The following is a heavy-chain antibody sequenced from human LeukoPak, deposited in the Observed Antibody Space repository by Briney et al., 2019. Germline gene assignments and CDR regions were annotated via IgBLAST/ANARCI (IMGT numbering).Heavy chain of an antibody. CDR1: GYTFTSYG. CDR3: ARDSDYYDSSGYYPLDY. V-gene: IGHV1-18*01. J-gene: IGHJ4*02. Sequence: ASVKVSCKASGYTFTSYGISWVRQAPGQGLEWMGWISAYNGNTNYAQKLQGRVTMTTDTSTSTAYMELRSLRSDDTAVYYCARDSDYYDSSGYYPLDYWGQGTLVTVSS. CDR2: ISAYNGNT. D-gene: IGHD3-22*01.